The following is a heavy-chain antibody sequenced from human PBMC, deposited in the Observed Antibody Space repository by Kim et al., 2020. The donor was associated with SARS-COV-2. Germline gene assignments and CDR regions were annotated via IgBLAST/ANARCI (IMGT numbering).Heavy chain of an antibody. D-gene: IGHD3-10*01. CDR2: ISYDGSNK. J-gene: IGHJ4*02. V-gene: IGHV3-30*18. CDR3: AKVGSTMVRGVIFYDGTAET. CDR1: GFTFSSYG. Sequence: GGSLRLSCAASGFTFSSYGMHWVRQAPGKGLEWVAVISYDGSNKYYADSVKGRFTISRDNSKNTLYLQMNSLRAEDTAVYYCAKVGSTMVRGVIFYDGTAETWGQRTLATVSS.